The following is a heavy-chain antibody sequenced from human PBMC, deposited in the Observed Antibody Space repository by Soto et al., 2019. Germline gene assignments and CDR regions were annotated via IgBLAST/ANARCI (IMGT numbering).Heavy chain of an antibody. V-gene: IGHV4-39*01. J-gene: IGHJ4*02. Sequence: QLQLQESGPGLVKPSETLSLTCTVSGGSISRSSYYWGWIRQPPGKGVEWIGSIYYSGSTYYNPSLKSRVTISVDTSKNQFSLKLSSVTAADTAVYYCGRHGRSGYEIDYWGQGTLVTVSS. CDR3: GRHGRSGYEIDY. CDR1: GGSISRSSYY. CDR2: IYYSGST. D-gene: IGHD5-12*01.